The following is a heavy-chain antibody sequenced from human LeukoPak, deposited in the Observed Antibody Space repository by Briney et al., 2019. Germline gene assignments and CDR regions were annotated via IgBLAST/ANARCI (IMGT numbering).Heavy chain of an antibody. Sequence: GGSLRLSCAASGFTFSSYSMNWVRQAPGKGLEWVSSISSSSSYIYYADSVKGRFTISRDNAKNSLYLQMNSLRAEDTAVYYCARVGGDDAFDIWGQGTMVTVSP. CDR2: ISSSSSYI. CDR1: GFTFSSYS. J-gene: IGHJ3*02. V-gene: IGHV3-21*01. CDR3: ARVGGDDAFDI. D-gene: IGHD3-16*01.